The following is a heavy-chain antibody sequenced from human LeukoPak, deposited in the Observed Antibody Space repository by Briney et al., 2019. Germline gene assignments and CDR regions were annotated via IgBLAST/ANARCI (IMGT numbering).Heavy chain of an antibody. CDR2: INHSGST. J-gene: IGHJ4*02. Sequence: SETLSLTCAVYGGSFSGYYWSWIRQPPGKGLEWIGEINHSGSTNYNPSLKSRVTISVDKSKNQFSLKLSSVTAADTAVYYCARDQIGYCSSTSCYSWGQGTLVTVSS. D-gene: IGHD2-2*02. CDR1: GGSFSGYY. CDR3: ARDQIGYCSSTSCYS. V-gene: IGHV4-34*01.